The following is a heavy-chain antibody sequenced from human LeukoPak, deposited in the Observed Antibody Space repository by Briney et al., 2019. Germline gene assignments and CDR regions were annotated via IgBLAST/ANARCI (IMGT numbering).Heavy chain of an antibody. J-gene: IGHJ4*02. V-gene: IGHV4-34*01. CDR1: GGSFSGYY. CDR3: ARQEYYGSGSEDY. CDR2: IYHSGST. Sequence: PSETLSLTCAVYGGSFSGYYWSWIRQPPGKGLEWIGSIYHSGSTYYNPSLKSRVTISVDTSKNQFSLKLSSVTAADTAVYYCARQEYYGSGSEDYWGQGTLVTVSS. D-gene: IGHD3-10*01.